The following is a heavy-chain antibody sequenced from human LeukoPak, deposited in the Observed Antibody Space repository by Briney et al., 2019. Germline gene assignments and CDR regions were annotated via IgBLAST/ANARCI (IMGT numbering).Heavy chain of an antibody. CDR1: GYTFTSYG. CDR3: ASYAYGDYVLTG. J-gene: IGHJ4*02. Sequence: ASVKVSCKASGYTFTSYGIGWVRQAPGQGLEWMGWISAYNGNTNYAQKLQGRVTMTTDTSTSTAYMELRSLRSDDTAVYYCASYAYGDYVLTGWGQGTLVTVSS. CDR2: ISAYNGNT. D-gene: IGHD4-17*01. V-gene: IGHV1-18*01.